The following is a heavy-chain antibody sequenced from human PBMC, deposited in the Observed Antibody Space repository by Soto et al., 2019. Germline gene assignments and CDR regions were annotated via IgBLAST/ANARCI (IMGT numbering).Heavy chain of an antibody. Sequence: SETLSLTCAVSGGSISSSNWWSWVRQPPGKGLEWIGEIYHSGSTNYNPSLKSRVTIPVDKSKNQFSLKLSSVTAADTAVYYCARVLGNDAFDIWGQGTMVTVSS. D-gene: IGHD3-3*02. CDR3: ARVLGNDAFDI. CDR2: IYHSGST. CDR1: GGSISSSNW. V-gene: IGHV4-4*02. J-gene: IGHJ3*02.